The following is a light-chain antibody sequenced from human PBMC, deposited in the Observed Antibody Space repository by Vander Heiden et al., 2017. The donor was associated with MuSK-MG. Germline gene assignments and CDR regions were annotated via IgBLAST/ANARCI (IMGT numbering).Light chain of an antibody. Sequence: QSALTQPASVSGSPGQSITISCTGISNDIGRYDYVSWYQHLPGKAPKLIIYEVTSRPSGVSDRFSGSKSGNTASLTISGLQSDDEADYYCSSYRSGSTPYGFGSGTKVNGL. CDR1: SNDIGRYDY. CDR2: EVT. V-gene: IGLV2-14*01. CDR3: SSYRSGSTPYG. J-gene: IGLJ1*01.